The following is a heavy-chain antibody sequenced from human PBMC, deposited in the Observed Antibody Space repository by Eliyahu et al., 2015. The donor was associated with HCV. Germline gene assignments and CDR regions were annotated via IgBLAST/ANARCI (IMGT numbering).Heavy chain of an antibody. Sequence: QVQLXESGPGLVRPSQALSLTCTVSGGSIXSGYYXWSWIRQPAGKELEWIGRIFTSGSTNYNPSLKSRVTISVDTSKNQXSLKLSSVTAADTAVYYCARGVDSSSYYHRSYYFDYWGRGTVVTVSS. D-gene: IGHD3-22*01. CDR3: ARGVDSSSYYHRSYYFDY. CDR2: IFTSGST. CDR1: GGSIXSGYYX. V-gene: IGHV4-61*02. J-gene: IGHJ4*02.